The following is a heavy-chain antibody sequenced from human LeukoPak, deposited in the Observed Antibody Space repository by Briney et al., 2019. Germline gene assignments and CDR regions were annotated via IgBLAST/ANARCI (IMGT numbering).Heavy chain of an antibody. D-gene: IGHD3-3*01. CDR3: ASHFGAWHYFDY. Sequence: GGSLRLSCAASGFIFSNYAIHWVRQAPGKGLEWVAVISNDGNNKNYADSVKGRFTISRDNSKNTLYLQMNSLRAEDTAVYYCASHFGAWHYFDYWGQGTLVTVSS. J-gene: IGHJ4*02. CDR2: ISNDGNNK. V-gene: IGHV3-30*04. CDR1: GFIFSNYA.